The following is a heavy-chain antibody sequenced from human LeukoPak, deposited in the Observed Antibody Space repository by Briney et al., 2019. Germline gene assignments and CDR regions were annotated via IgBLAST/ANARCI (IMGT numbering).Heavy chain of an antibody. CDR2: INPNSGGT. V-gene: IGHV1-2*02. CDR3: ARGYRCYDSSGIAAFDP. D-gene: IGHD3-22*01. CDR1: GYTFTGYY. Sequence: ASVKVSCKASGYTFTGYYMHWVRQAPGQGLEWMGWINPNSGGTNYAQKFQGRVTMTRDTSISTAYMELSRLRSDDTAVYYCARGYRCYDSSGIAAFDPWGQGTLVTVSS. J-gene: IGHJ5*02.